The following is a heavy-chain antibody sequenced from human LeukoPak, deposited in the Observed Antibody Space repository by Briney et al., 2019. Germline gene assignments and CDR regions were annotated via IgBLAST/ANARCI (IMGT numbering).Heavy chain of an antibody. J-gene: IGHJ4*02. CDR3: ARHGRFLEWLLGPPSDY. CDR2: IYPGDSDT. Sequence: GESLTISCTGSGYSFTSYWIGWVRQMPGKGLEWMGIIYPGDSDTRYSPSFQGQVTISADKSISTAYLQWSSLKASDTAMYYCARHGRFLEWLLGPPSDYWGQGTLVTVSS. D-gene: IGHD3-3*01. CDR1: GYSFTSYW. V-gene: IGHV5-51*01.